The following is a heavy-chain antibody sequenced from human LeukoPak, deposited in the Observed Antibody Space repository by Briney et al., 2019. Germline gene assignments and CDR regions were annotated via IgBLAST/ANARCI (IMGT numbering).Heavy chain of an antibody. CDR1: RFTFSSYW. V-gene: IGHV3-7*01. CDR2: IKQDGSEK. CDR3: ARDGSVVVITNNWFDP. D-gene: IGHD3-22*01. J-gene: IGHJ5*02. Sequence: GGSLRLSCAASRFTFSSYWMNWVRQAPGKGLEWVANIKQDGSEKYYMDSVKGRFTISRDNAKNTLYLQMNSLRAEDTAVYYCARDGSVVVITNNWFDPWGQGTLVTVSS.